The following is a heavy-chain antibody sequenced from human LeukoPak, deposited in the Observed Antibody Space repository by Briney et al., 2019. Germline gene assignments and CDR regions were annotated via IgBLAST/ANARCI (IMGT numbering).Heavy chain of an antibody. CDR3: ARLTYYYGSGTCLDY. J-gene: IGHJ4*02. CDR2: INHSGSA. Sequence: PSETLSLTCAVYGDSFSGYYWSWIRQPPGKGLEWIGEINHSGSAHYNPSLKSRVTISVDTSNNQFSLKLSSVTAADAAVYYCARLTYYYGSGTCLDYWGQGTLVTVSS. V-gene: IGHV4-34*01. D-gene: IGHD3-10*01. CDR1: GDSFSGYY.